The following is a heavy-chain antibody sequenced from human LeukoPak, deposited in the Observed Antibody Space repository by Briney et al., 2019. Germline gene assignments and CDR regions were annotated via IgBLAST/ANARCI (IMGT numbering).Heavy chain of an antibody. CDR3: ASGTTGSKAFDI. CDR2: INPNSGGT. V-gene: IGHV1-2*02. Sequence: ASVKVSCKASGYTFTGYYMHWVRQAPGQGLEWMGWINPNSGGTNYAQKFQGRVTMTRDTSISTAYMELSSLRSEDTAVYYCASGTTGSKAFDIWGQGTMVTVSS. D-gene: IGHD1-7*01. J-gene: IGHJ3*02. CDR1: GYTFTGYY.